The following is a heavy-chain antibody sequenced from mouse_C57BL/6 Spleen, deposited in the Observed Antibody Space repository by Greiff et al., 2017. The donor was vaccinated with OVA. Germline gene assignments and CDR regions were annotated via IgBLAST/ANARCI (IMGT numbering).Heavy chain of an antibody. CDR1: GFTFSSYG. V-gene: IGHV5-6*01. D-gene: IGHD6-2*01. CDR2: ISSGGSYT. J-gene: IGHJ2*01. CDR3: ARGKDLYYFDY. Sequence: EVQLQESGGDLVKPGGSLKLSCAASGFTFSSYGMSWVRQTPDKRLEWVATISSGGSYTYYPDSVKGRFTISRDNAKNTLYLQMSSLKSEDTAMYYCARGKDLYYFDYWGQGTTLTVSS.